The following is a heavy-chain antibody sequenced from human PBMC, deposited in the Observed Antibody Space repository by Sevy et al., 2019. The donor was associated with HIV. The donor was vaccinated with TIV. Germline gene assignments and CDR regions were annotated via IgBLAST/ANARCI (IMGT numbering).Heavy chain of an antibody. V-gene: IGHV3-30*18. CDR2: ISYDGSNK. Sequence: GGSLRLSCAASGFSFSSYGMHWVRQATGKGLEWVAVISYDGSNKYYADSVKGRFTISRDNSKNTLYLQMNSLRAEDTAVYYCAKELTYDILTGYPEPPNYWGQGTLVTVSS. J-gene: IGHJ4*02. CDR1: GFSFSSYG. D-gene: IGHD3-9*01. CDR3: AKELTYDILTGYPEPPNY.